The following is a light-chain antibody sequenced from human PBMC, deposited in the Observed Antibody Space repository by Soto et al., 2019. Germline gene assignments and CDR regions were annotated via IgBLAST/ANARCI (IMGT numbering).Light chain of an antibody. CDR2: EVS. J-gene: IGLJ1*01. CDR1: SSDIGGYNY. Sequence: QSALTQPASVSGSPGQSITISCTGTSSDIGGYNYVSWYQQHPGKAPKLIISEVSNRPSGVSNRFSGSKSGNTASLTISGLQAEDEADYYCSSYASNTFYVFGTGTKLTVL. CDR3: SSYASNTFYV. V-gene: IGLV2-14*01.